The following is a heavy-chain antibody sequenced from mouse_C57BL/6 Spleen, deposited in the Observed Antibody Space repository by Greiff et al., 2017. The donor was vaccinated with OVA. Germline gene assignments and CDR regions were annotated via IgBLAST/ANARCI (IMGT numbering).Heavy chain of an antibody. V-gene: IGHV1-15*01. CDR1: GYTFTDYE. CDR3: TKLITTVEVLYFDY. J-gene: IGHJ2*01. D-gene: IGHD1-1*01. CDR2: IDPETGGT. Sequence: QVQLKQSGAELVRPGASVTLSCKASGYTFTDYEMHWVKQTPVHGLEWIGAIDPETGGTAYNQKFKGKAILTADKSSSTAYMELRSLTSEDSAVYYCTKLITTVEVLYFDYWGQGTTLTGSS.